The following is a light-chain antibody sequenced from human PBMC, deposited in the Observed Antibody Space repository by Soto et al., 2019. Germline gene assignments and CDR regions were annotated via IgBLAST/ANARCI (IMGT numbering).Light chain of an antibody. V-gene: IGKV3-15*01. CDR1: QSVDSN. Sequence: ERVMTQSPATPSVSPGERATLSCRASQSVDSNLAWYQQKPGQAPRLLIYDASTRATGIPARFSGSGSGTEFTLTISRLQSEDFAVYYCQHYHNWPLWTFGQGTRVEIK. CDR2: DAS. J-gene: IGKJ1*01. CDR3: QHYHNWPLWT.